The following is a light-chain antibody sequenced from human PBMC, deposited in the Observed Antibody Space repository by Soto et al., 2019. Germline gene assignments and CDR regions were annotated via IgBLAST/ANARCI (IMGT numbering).Light chain of an antibody. J-gene: IGKJ4*01. V-gene: IGKV1-27*01. CDR3: QKYNSAPLT. CDR1: QGISLY. Sequence: DIQMTQSPSSLSASVGDRVTITCRASQGISLYLAWFQQKPGKVPKLLIYAASTLQSGVPSRFSSSGSGTDLTLTISSLQPEDVATYYCQKYNSAPLTFGGGTKVEIK. CDR2: AAS.